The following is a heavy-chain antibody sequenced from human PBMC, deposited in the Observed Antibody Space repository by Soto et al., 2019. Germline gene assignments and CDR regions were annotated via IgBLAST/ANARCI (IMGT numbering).Heavy chain of an antibody. V-gene: IGHV3-48*01. J-gene: IGHJ6*02. Sequence: GGSLRLSCAASGFTFSSYSMNWVRQAPGKGLEWVSYISSSSSTIYYADSVKGRFTISRDNSKNSLYLQMNSLRAEDTAVYYCAKDNEQLVRYNYYYGMDVWGQGTTVTVSS. CDR1: GFTFSSYS. CDR3: AKDNEQLVRYNYYYGMDV. CDR2: ISSSSSTI. D-gene: IGHD6-13*01.